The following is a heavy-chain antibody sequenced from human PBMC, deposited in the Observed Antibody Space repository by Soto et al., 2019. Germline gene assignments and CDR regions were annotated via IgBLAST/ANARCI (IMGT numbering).Heavy chain of an antibody. D-gene: IGHD1-26*01. CDR1: GGTVSSYP. J-gene: IGHJ4*02. CDR3: AKEKARELDY. Sequence: QVQLVQSGAEVKKPGSSVKVSCKASGGTVSSYPISWVRQAPGQGLEWMGGIIPIFGTTHYAQKFQGRVTIPADESTRTAHIELSSLRSEDTAVHYCAKEKARELDYWGQGTLVTVSS. V-gene: IGHV1-69*12. CDR2: IIPIFGTT.